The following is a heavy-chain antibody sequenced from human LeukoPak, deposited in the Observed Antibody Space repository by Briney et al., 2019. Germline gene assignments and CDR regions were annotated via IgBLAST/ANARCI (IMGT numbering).Heavy chain of an antibody. CDR2: IYSGGST. CDR1: GFTVSSNY. CDR3: ARVPVTGGYYYYGMDV. Sequence: GGSLRLSCAASGFTVSSNYMSWVRQAPGKGLEWVSVIYSGGSTYYADSVKGRFTISRDNSKNTLYLQMNSLRAEDTAVYYCARVPVTGGYYYYGMDVWGQGTTVTVSS. V-gene: IGHV3-53*01. D-gene: IGHD7-27*01. J-gene: IGHJ6*02.